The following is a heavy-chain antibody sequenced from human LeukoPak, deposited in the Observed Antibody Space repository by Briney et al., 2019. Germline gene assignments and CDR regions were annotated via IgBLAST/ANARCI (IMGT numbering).Heavy chain of an antibody. V-gene: IGHV3-7*03. CDR1: GFTFSSYW. Sequence: GGSLRLSCSASGFTFSSYWMGWVRQAPGKGLEWVANIKHGGSEKHYVDSVKGRFSISRDDAKNSLYLQVNSLRPEDTAVYYCVTRVYCGGDCYSSHGMDVWGPGTTVTVSS. J-gene: IGHJ6*02. CDR3: VTRVYCGGDCYSSHGMDV. D-gene: IGHD2-21*02. CDR2: IKHGGSEK.